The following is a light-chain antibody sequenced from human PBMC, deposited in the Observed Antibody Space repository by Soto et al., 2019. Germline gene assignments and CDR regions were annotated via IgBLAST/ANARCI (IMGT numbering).Light chain of an antibody. CDR1: SSNIGTNWP. Sequence: QSVLTQPPSVSGAPGQRVTISCTGSSSNIGTNWPVHWYQQFPGIAPKLLIYDNSNRPSGVPDRFSGSKSGTSASLAITGLQAEDEADYYCQSYDNSLSAWVFGGGIKLTVL. V-gene: IGLV1-40*01. J-gene: IGLJ3*02. CDR3: QSYDNSLSAWV. CDR2: DNS.